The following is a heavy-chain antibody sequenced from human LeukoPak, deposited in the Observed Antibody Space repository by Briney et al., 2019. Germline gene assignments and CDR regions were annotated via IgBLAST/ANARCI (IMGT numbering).Heavy chain of an antibody. V-gene: IGHV1-8*02. CDR3: AREDIVVVPADDGARYYYYYMDV. J-gene: IGHJ6*03. CDR2: MNPNSGNT. Sequence: GASVKVSCKASGYTFTSYGISWVRQAPGQGLEWMGWMNPNSGNTGYAQKFQGRVTMTRNTSISTAYMELSSLRSEDTAVYYCAREDIVVVPADDGARYYYYYMDVWGKGTTVTVSS. CDR1: GYTFTSYG. D-gene: IGHD2-2*01.